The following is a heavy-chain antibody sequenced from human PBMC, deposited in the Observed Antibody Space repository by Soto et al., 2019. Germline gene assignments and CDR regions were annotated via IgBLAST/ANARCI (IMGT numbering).Heavy chain of an antibody. CDR2: INPSGGST. CDR3: ARAPGGSSSWRGYYFDY. Sequence: ASVKVSCKASGYTFTSYYMHWVRQAPGQGLEWMGIINPSGGSTSYAQKFQGRVTMTRDTSTSTVYMELSSLRSEDTAVYYCARAPGGSSSWRGYYFDYWGQGTLVTVSS. J-gene: IGHJ4*02. D-gene: IGHD6-13*01. CDR1: GYTFTSYY. V-gene: IGHV1-46*03.